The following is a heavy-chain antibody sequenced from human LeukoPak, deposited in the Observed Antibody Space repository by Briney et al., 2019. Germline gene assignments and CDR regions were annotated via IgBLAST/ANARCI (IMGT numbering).Heavy chain of an antibody. CDR1: GGSISSSSYF. V-gene: IGHV4-39*01. CDR3: ARIMTTVPTIFDY. J-gene: IGHJ4*02. D-gene: IGHD4-17*01. Sequence: SETLSLTCTVSGGSISSSSYFWGWIRQPPGKGLEWIGSIYYSGSTYYNPSLKSRVTISVDTSKNQFSLKLSSVTAADTAVYYCARIMTTVPTIFDYWGQGTLVTVSS. CDR2: IYYSGST.